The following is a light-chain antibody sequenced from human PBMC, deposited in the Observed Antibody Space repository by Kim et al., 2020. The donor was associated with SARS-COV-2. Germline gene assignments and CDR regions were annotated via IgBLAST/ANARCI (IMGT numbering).Light chain of an antibody. CDR2: RNN. CDR1: DNNVGNQG. CDR3: SAWDSSLGAWV. V-gene: IGLV10-54*01. J-gene: IGLJ3*02. Sequence: AGLTQPPSVSKGLRQTATLTCTGNDNNVGNQGATWLQQHQGHPPKLLSYRNNNRPSGISERLSASRSGNTASLTITGLQPEDEADYYCSAWDSSLGAWVFGGGTQLTVL.